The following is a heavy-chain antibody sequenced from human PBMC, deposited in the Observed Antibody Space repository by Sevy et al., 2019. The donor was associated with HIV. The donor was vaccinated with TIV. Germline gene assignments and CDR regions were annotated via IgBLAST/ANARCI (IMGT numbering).Heavy chain of an antibody. CDR2: ISSTSNYI. D-gene: IGHD4-17*01. V-gene: IGHV3-21*01. J-gene: IGHJ3*02. CDR3: AAQGYGDSAYAFDI. CDR1: GFTFSSYS. Sequence: GGSLRLSCAASGFTFSSYSMNWVRQAPGKGLEWVSSISSTSNYIYYADSVKGRFTISRDNAKNSLYLQMNSLRAEDTALYYCAAQGYGDSAYAFDIWGQGTMVTVSS.